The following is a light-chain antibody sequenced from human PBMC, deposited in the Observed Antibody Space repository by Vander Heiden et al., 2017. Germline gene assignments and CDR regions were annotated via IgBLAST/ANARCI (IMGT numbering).Light chain of an antibody. CDR2: GAS. Sequence: EIVLTHSPPTPSVSPGARPTLSCSASQSVSSNLAWYQQKPGQAPRLLIYGASTRATGIPARFSGSGSGTEFTLTISSLQSEDFAVYYCQQYNNWPPMYTFGQGTKLEIK. V-gene: IGKV3-15*01. J-gene: IGKJ2*01. CDR3: QQYNNWPPMYT. CDR1: QSVSSN.